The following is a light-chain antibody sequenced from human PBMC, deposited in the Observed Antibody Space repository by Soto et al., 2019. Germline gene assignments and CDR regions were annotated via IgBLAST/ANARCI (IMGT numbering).Light chain of an antibody. CDR1: QSVSSSY. Sequence: EIVLTQSPGTLSLSPGERATLSCRASQSVSSSYLAWYQHKPGQAPRLLIYGASSRATGIPDRFSGSGSGTDFTLTISRLEPDDFPVYYCQQYGSTPYDFGQGTKLEIK. V-gene: IGKV3-20*01. CDR2: GAS. J-gene: IGKJ2*01. CDR3: QQYGSTPYD.